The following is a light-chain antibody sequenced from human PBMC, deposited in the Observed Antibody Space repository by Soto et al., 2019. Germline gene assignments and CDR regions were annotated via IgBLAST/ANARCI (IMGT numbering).Light chain of an antibody. CDR2: DNS. CDR1: NSNIGTND. CDR3: GTWDSSLRGGV. V-gene: IGLV1-51*01. J-gene: IGLJ2*01. Sequence: QSVLTQVPSVSAAPGQKVTITCSGSNSNIGTNDVSWYQQLPGTAPKLLIYDNSKRPAGISDRFSGSKSVTSVTLGITGLQTGDEAEYYCGTWDSSLRGGVFGGGTKLTVL.